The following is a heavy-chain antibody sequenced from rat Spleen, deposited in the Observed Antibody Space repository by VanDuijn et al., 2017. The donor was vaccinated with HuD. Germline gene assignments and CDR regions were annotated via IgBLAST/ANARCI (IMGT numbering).Heavy chain of an antibody. CDR3: ARHWGY. V-gene: IGHV5-29*01. CDR2: ISYGDRSGHSST. J-gene: IGHJ2*01. Sequence: EVQLVESGGGLVQPGRSLKLSCAASGFTFSNYGMAWVRQAPTKGLEWVATISYGDRSGHSSTYYRDSVKGRFTISRDNAKSTLYLQMDSLRSEDTATYYCARHWGYWGQGVMVTVSS. D-gene: IGHD4-6*01. CDR1: GFTFSNYG.